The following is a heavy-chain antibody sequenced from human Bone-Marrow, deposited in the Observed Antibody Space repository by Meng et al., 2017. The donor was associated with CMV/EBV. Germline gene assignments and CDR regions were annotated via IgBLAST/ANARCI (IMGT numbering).Heavy chain of an antibody. CDR3: ARSGYDFWSGYLGYYYGMDV. D-gene: IGHD3-3*01. V-gene: IGHV4-34*01. CDR2: INHSGST. Sequence: GSLRLSCAASGFTFSSYWMHWVRQAPGKGLEWIGEINHSGSTNYNPSLKSRVTISVDTSKNQFSLKLSSVTAADTAVYYCARSGYDFWSGYLGYYYGMDVWGQGTTVTVSS. J-gene: IGHJ6*02. CDR1: GFTFSSYW.